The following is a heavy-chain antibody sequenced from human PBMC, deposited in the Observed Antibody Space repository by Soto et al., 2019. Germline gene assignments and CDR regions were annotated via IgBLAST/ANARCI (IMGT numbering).Heavy chain of an antibody. CDR1: GYTFTSYG. D-gene: IGHD2-15*01. Sequence: ASVKVSCKASGYTFTSYGISWVRQAPGQGLEWMGWISAYNGNTNYAQKLQGRVTMTTDTSTSTAYMELRSLRSDDTAVYYCARDHEGDEYCSGGSCSSDYWGQGTLVTVS. CDR3: ARDHEGDEYCSGGSCSSDY. CDR2: ISAYNGNT. J-gene: IGHJ4*02. V-gene: IGHV1-18*01.